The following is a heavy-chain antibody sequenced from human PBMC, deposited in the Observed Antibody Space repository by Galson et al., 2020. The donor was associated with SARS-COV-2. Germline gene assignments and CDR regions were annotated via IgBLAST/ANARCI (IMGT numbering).Heavy chain of an antibody. V-gene: IGHV4-59*13. J-gene: IGHJ3*02. CDR3: ARAGRIHDDAFDI. Sequence: SETLSLTCTVSGGSISSYYSSWIRQPPGKGLECIGYIYYSGSTNYNPSLKSRVTISVDTSKNQFSLKLSSVTAADTAVYYCARAGRIHDDAFDIWGQGTMVTVSS. CDR2: IYYSGST. CDR1: GGSISSYY. D-gene: IGHD1-20*01.